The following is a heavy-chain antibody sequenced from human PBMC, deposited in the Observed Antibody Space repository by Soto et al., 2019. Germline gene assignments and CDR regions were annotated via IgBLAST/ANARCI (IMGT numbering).Heavy chain of an antibody. J-gene: IGHJ6*02. CDR2: LIPIYGTA. D-gene: IGHD1-26*01. CDR3: AKDRREDWESYHYYAIDX. V-gene: IGHV1-69*13. CDR1: GGTFSSFT. Sequence: SVKVSCNASGGTFSSFTISWWRQAPGQGLEWMGVLIPIYGTANYAQKFQGRVTITGDASTRTAYMELSSLRSEDTAVYYCAKDRREDWESYHYYAIDXWGQGTTVTVSX.